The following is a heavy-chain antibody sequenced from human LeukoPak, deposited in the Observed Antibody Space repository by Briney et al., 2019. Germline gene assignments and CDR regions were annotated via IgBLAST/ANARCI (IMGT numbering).Heavy chain of an antibody. V-gene: IGHV1-69*13. CDR3: AREKTGYSYGHGSDY. J-gene: IGHJ4*02. Sequence: ASVKVSCKASGGTFISYAISWVRQAPGQGLEWMGGIIPIFGTANYAQKFQGRVTITADESTSTAYMELSSLRSEDTAVYYCAREKTGYSYGHGSDYWGQGTLVTVSS. CDR1: GGTFISYA. D-gene: IGHD5-18*01. CDR2: IIPIFGTA.